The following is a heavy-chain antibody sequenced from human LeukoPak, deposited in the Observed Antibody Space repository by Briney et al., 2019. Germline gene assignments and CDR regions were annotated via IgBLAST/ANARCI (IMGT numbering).Heavy chain of an antibody. CDR1: GGTFSSYA. CDR2: IIPILGIA. Sequence: GSSVKVSCKASGGTFSSYAISWVRQAPGQGLEWMGRIIPILGIANYAQKFQGRVTITADKSTSTAYMELSSLRSEDTAVYYCARVPYCXSXXXXRGXXXWGMDVWGQGTTVTV. CDR3: ARVPYCXSXXXXRGXXXWGMDV. V-gene: IGHV1-69*04. J-gene: IGHJ6*02. D-gene: IGHD2-2*01.